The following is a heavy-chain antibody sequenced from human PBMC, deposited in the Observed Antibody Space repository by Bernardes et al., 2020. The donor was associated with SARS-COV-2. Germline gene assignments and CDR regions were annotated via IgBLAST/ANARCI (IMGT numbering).Heavy chain of an antibody. CDR2: INPKSGAT. J-gene: IGHJ4*02. Sequence: ASVKVSCKASGYTFSAYYIHWLRQAPGQGFEWMGWINPKSGATNYAQKFQGRVTMTRDTSITTDYMELSRLRSDDTAVYYCARTFYYDRGGDSVFDQWGQGTLTTVSS. CDR1: GYTFSAYY. CDR3: ARTFYYDRGGDSVFDQ. V-gene: IGHV1-2*02. D-gene: IGHD2-21*01.